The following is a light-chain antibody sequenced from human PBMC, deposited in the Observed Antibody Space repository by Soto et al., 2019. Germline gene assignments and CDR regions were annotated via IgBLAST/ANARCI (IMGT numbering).Light chain of an antibody. V-gene: IGKV1-5*01. Sequence: DIQMTPSPSTLSASVGDRVTITCRASQSISYWLAWYQQKPGRAPKLLIYAASSLQSGVPSRFSGSGSGTDFTLTVSSLQPEDFATYYCQQYNSYSFGQGTKVDIK. CDR1: QSISYW. CDR3: QQYNSYS. J-gene: IGKJ1*01. CDR2: AAS.